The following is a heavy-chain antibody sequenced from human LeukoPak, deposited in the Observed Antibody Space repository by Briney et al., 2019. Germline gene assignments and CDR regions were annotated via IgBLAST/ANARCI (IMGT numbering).Heavy chain of an antibody. CDR3: AREFRGITMVRGVSPLFY. V-gene: IGHV1-2*02. Sequence: EASVKVSCKASGYTFTGYYMHWVRQAPGQGLEWMGWINPNSGGTNYAQKFQGRVTMTRDTSISTAYMELSRLRSDDTAVYYCAREFRGITMVRGVSPLFYWGQGTLVTVSS. CDR1: GYTFTGYY. J-gene: IGHJ4*02. CDR2: INPNSGGT. D-gene: IGHD3-10*01.